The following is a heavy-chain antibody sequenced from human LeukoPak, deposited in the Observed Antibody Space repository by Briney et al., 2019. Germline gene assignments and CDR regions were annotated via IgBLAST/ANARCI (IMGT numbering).Heavy chain of an antibody. CDR2: IYYSGST. J-gene: IGHJ6*03. V-gene: IGHV4-39*07. Sequence: SETLSLPCTVSGGPISSSSYYWAWIRQPPGKGLEWIGSIYYSGSTYYNPSLKSRVTISVDTSKNQFSLKLSSVTAADTAVYYCARVRWGIYYYRDVWGKGTTVTVSS. CDR3: ARVRWGIYYYRDV. CDR1: GGPISSSSYY. D-gene: IGHD2-8*02.